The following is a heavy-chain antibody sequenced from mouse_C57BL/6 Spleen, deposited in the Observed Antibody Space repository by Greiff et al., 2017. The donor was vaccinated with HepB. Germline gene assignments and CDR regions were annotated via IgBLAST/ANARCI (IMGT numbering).Heavy chain of an antibody. CDR1: GYTFTSYW. CDR2: IHPNSGST. Sequence: QVQLQQPGAELVKPGASVKLSCKASGYTFTSYWMHWVKPRPGQGLEWIGMIHPNSGSTNYNEKFKSKATLTVDKSSSTAYMQLSSLTSEDSAVYYCARKALPYYAMDYWGQGTSVTVSS. V-gene: IGHV1-64*01. J-gene: IGHJ4*01. CDR3: ARKALPYYAMDY. D-gene: IGHD2-1*01.